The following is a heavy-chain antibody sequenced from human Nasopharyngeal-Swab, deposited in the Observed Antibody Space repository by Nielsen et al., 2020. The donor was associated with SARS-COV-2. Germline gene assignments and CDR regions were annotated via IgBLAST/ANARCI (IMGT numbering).Heavy chain of an antibody. CDR2: ISYDGSTK. D-gene: IGHD6-13*01. V-gene: IGHV3-30-3*01. J-gene: IGHJ4*02. CDR1: GFTLTSYD. CDR3: ARGIIAAAEG. Sequence: GGSLRPSCAASGFTLTSYDIHWVRQAPGKGLEWVAVISYDGSTKYSADSVKGRFTVSRDNSKTTLYLQMNSLRAEDTAVYYCARGIIAAAEGWGQGTLVTVSS.